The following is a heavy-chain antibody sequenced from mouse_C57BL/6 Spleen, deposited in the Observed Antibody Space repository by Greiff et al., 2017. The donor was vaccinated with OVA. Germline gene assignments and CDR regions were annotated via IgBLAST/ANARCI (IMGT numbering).Heavy chain of an antibody. V-gene: IGHV1-26*01. J-gene: IGHJ2*01. CDR3: STVWAPFDY. D-gene: IGHD2-10*02. CDR1: GYTFTDYY. Sequence: EVKLQQSGPELVKPGASVKISCKASGYTFTDYYMNWVKQSPGKSLEWIGDINPNNGGTSYNQKFKGKATLTVDKSSSTAYMELRSLTSEDSAVYYCSTVWAPFDYWGQGTTLTVSS. CDR2: INPNNGGT.